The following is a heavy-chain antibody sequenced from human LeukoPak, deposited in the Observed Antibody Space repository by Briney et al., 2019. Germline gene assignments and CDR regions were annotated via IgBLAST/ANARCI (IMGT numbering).Heavy chain of an antibody. V-gene: IGHV1-69*13. CDR2: IIPIFGTA. CDR1: GGTFSSYA. CDR3: ARGVLRYFDWLSPGPFDY. Sequence: GASVKVSCKASGGTFSSYAISWVRQAPGQGLEWMGGIIPIFGTATYAQKFQGRVTIIADESTSTAYMELSSLRSEDTAVYYCARGVLRYFDWLSPGPFDYWGQGTLVTVSS. D-gene: IGHD3-9*01. J-gene: IGHJ4*02.